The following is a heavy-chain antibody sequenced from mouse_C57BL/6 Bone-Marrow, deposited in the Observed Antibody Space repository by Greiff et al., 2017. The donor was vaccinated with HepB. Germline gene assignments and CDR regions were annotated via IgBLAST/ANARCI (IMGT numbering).Heavy chain of an antibody. Sequence: VQLQQSGAELVRPGASVKLSCTASGFNIKDDYMHWVKQRPEQGLEWIGWIDPENGDTEYASKFQGKATITADTSSNTAYLQLSSLTSEDTAVYYCTTRETVVPYYYAMDYWGQGTSVTVSS. V-gene: IGHV14-4*01. CDR1: GFNIKDDY. J-gene: IGHJ4*01. CDR3: TTRETVVPYYYAMDY. CDR2: IDPENGDT. D-gene: IGHD1-1*01.